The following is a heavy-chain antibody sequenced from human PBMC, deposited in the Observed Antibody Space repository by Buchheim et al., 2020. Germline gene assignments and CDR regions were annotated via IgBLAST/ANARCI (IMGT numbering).Heavy chain of an antibody. CDR2: ISGRSRVI. CDR3: ARDGEIGYGMDV. J-gene: IGHJ6*02. CDR1: GFTFSKYN. D-gene: IGHD3-10*01. Sequence: EVQVVESGGGLVQPGGSLRLSCAASGFTFSKYNMDWVRKAPGKGLEWVSYISGRSRVIYYADSVKGSFTISRDNAKNSLYLQMNSLRAEDTAVYYCARDGEIGYGMDVWGQGTT. V-gene: IGHV3-48*04.